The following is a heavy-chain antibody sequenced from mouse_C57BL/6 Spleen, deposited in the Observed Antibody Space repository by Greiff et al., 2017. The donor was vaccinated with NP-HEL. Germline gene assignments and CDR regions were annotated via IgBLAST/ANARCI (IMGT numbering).Heavy chain of an antibody. CDR1: GFNIKDYY. J-gene: IGHJ2*01. D-gene: IGHD1-1*01. CDR2: IDPEDGDT. V-gene: IGHV14-1*01. CDR3: TTDGSSPYFDY. Sequence: EVQLQQSGAELVRPGASVKLSCTASGFNIKDYYMHWVKQRPEQGLEWIGRIDPEDGDTEYAPKFQGKATMTADTSSNTAYLPLSSLTSEDTAVYYCTTDGSSPYFDYWGQGTTLTVSS.